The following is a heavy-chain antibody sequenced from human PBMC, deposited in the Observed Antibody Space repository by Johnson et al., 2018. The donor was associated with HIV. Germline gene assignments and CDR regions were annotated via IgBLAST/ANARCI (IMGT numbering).Heavy chain of an antibody. CDR2: IGTAGDT. J-gene: IGHJ3*02. D-gene: IGHD3-10*01. CDR3: ARAGRWSGDTFDI. Sequence: EVQLVESGGGLIQPGGSLRLSCAASGFTVSSNYMSWVRQAPGKGLEWVSVIGTAGDTYYLGSVKGRFTISRENAKNSLYLQMNSLRAGDTAVYYCARAGRWSGDTFDIWGQGTMVTVSS. V-gene: IGHV3-13*01. CDR1: GFTVSSNY.